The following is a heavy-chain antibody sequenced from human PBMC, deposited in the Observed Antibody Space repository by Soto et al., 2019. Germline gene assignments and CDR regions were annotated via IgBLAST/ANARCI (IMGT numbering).Heavy chain of an antibody. D-gene: IGHD3-22*01. CDR1: GFTFSFCA. J-gene: IGHJ4*02. Sequence: EVQLLESGGGLVQPGGSLRLSCAASGFTFSFCAMSWVRQAPGKGLEWVSSIRGSGGDTYYADSVRGRFTISRDNSKNTLYLQMNSLRVEDPAVYYFVKGDSDSYYYFDYWGQGTLVTVSS. CDR3: VKGDSDSYYYFDY. CDR2: IRGSGGDT. V-gene: IGHV3-23*01.